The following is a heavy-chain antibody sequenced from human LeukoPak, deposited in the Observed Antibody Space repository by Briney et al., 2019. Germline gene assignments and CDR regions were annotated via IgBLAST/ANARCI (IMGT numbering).Heavy chain of an antibody. CDR3: AKDRDYDFWSGYSESGRFDY. CDR1: GFTFSSYA. CDR2: ISGSGGST. Sequence: AGGSLRLSCAASGFTFSSYAMSWVRQAPGKGLEWVSAISGSGGSTYYADSVKGRFTISRDNSKNTLYLQMNSLRAEDTAVYYCAKDRDYDFWSGYSESGRFDYWGQGTLDTVSS. D-gene: IGHD3-3*01. J-gene: IGHJ4*02. V-gene: IGHV3-23*01.